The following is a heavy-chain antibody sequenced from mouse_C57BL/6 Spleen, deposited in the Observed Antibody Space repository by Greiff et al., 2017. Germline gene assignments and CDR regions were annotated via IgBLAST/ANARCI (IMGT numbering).Heavy chain of an antibody. Sequence: EVKVEESEGGLVQPGSSMKLSCTASGFTFSDYYMAWVRQVPEKGLEWVANINYDGSSTYYLDSLKSRFIISRDNAKNILYLQMSSLKSEDTATYYCARGYYDYDRWYFDVWGTGTTVTVSS. D-gene: IGHD2-4*01. V-gene: IGHV5-16*01. CDR2: INYDGSST. CDR3: ARGYYDYDRWYFDV. J-gene: IGHJ1*03. CDR1: GFTFSDYY.